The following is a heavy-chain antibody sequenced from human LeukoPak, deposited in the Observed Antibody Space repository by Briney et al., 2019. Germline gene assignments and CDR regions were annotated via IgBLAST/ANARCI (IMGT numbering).Heavy chain of an antibody. J-gene: IGHJ4*02. Sequence: PSETLSLTCTVSGVSISSYYWSWTRQPPGKGLEWIGYRYYRGSTNYNPSLKSRVTISVDTSKNQFSLKLSSVTAADTAVYYCATLGSFDYWGQGTLVTVSS. V-gene: IGHV4-59*01. CDR2: RYYRGST. CDR1: GVSISSYY. CDR3: ATLGSFDY. D-gene: IGHD7-27*01.